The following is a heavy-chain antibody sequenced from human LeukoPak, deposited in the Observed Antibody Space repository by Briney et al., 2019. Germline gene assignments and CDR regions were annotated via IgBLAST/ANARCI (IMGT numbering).Heavy chain of an antibody. CDR2: ISSSSSYI. J-gene: IGHJ3*02. D-gene: IGHD6-13*01. CDR1: GFTFSSYS. V-gene: IGHV3-21*01. Sequence: GGSLRLSCAASGFTFSSYSMNWVRQAPGKGLEWVSSISSSSSYIYYADSVKGRFTISRDNAKNSLYLQMNSLRAEDTAVYYCARDREQLVREAFDIWGQGTMVTVSS. CDR3: ARDREQLVREAFDI.